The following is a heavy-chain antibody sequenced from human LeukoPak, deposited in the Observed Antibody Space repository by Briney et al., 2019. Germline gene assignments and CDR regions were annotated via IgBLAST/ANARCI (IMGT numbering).Heavy chain of an antibody. CDR2: IYYSGST. J-gene: IGHJ4*02. CDR3: ARYRLDTYYYDSSHLL. D-gene: IGHD3-22*01. Sequence: SETLSLTCTVSGGSVSSDSYFWTWIRQPPGKGLEWIGYIYYSGSTNYNPSLKSRVTISLDTSKSQISLKLSSVTAADTAVYYCARYRLDTYYYDSSHLLWGQGTLVTVSS. V-gene: IGHV4-61*01. CDR1: GGSVSSDSYF.